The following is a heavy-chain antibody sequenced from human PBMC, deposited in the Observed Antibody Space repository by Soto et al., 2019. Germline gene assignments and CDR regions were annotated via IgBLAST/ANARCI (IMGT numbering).Heavy chain of an antibody. Sequence: SETLSLTCIVSGVSISNTNYFWGWVRQPPGKGLEWIGNIYYSGTTYHNPSLESRLTISVDTSKNQFSLRLRSVTAADTAVYSCVRILARYSTTSPWGFYFYGMDVWGQGTTVTVSS. D-gene: IGHD6-6*01. J-gene: IGHJ6*02. CDR1: GVSISNTNYF. CDR2: IYYSGTT. V-gene: IGHV4-39*01. CDR3: VRILARYSTTSPWGFYFYGMDV.